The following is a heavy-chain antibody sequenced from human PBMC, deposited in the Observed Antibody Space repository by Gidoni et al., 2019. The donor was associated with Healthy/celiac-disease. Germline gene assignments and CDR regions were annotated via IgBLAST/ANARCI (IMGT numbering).Heavy chain of an antibody. J-gene: IGHJ4*02. D-gene: IGHD3-3*01. V-gene: IGHV1-2*02. CDR1: GYTFTGYY. CDR3: ARGRPDLRFLEWLLYPGEGDDY. CDR2: INPNSGGT. Sequence: QVQLVQSGAEVKKPGASVKVSCKASGYTFTGYYMHWVRQAPGQGLEWMGWINPNSGGTNYAQKFQGRVTMTRDTSISTAYMELSRLRSDDTAVYYCARGRPDLRFLEWLLYPGEGDDYWGQGTLVTVSS.